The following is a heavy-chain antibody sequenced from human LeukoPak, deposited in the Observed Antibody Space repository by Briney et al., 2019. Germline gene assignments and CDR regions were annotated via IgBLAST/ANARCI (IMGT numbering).Heavy chain of an antibody. Sequence: SETLSLTCTVSGGSITSSGFYWGWIRQPPGKGLEGIGNIYYGGSDYYNPSLKSRVTISVDKSKNQFTLNLISVTAADTSDYYCARQPNIVVVDNWFDPWGQGTLVAVSS. CDR1: GGSITSSGFY. CDR3: ARQPNIVVVDNWFDP. V-gene: IGHV4-39*06. D-gene: IGHD2-15*01. CDR2: IYYGGSD. J-gene: IGHJ5*02.